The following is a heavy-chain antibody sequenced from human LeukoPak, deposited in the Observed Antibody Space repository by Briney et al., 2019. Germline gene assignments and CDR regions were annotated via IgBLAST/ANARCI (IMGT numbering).Heavy chain of an antibody. CDR2: ISSSGSTI. CDR3: ARTRRYYYDSSGYFDY. V-gene: IGHV3-11*01. D-gene: IGHD3-22*01. Sequence: PGGPLRLSCAASGFTFSDYYMSWIRQAPGKGLEWVSYISSSGSTIYYADSVKGRFTISRDNARNSLYLQMNSLRAEDTAVYYCARTRRYYYDSSGYFDYWGQGTLVTVSS. CDR1: GFTFSDYY. J-gene: IGHJ4*02.